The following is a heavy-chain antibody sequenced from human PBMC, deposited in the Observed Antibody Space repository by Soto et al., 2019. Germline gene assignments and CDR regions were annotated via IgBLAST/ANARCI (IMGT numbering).Heavy chain of an antibody. CDR1: GGSISSSSYY. Sequence: QLQLQESGPGLVKPSETLSLTCTVSGGSISSSSYYWGWIRQPPGKGLEWIGSIYYSGSTYYNPSLKCRVTISVDTSKHPFSLKLSSLTAADTAVYYCASQTPITMVRGVIITWFDYWGQGTLVTVSS. D-gene: IGHD3-10*01. V-gene: IGHV4-39*01. J-gene: IGHJ4*02. CDR2: IYYSGST. CDR3: ASQTPITMVRGVIITWFDY.